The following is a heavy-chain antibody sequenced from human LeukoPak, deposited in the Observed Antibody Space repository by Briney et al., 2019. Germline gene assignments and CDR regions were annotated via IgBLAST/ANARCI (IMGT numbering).Heavy chain of an antibody. V-gene: IGHV1-18*01. Sequence: ASVKVSCKASGYTFSSYGISWVRQAPGQGPEWMGWISAYNGNTKYAQRLQGRVTMTTDTSTSTAYMELKSLRSDATAAYYCARGGIEMATIKGLDYWGQGTLVTVSS. J-gene: IGHJ4*02. CDR2: ISAYNGNT. D-gene: IGHD5-24*01. CDR3: ARGGIEMATIKGLDY. CDR1: GYTFSSYG.